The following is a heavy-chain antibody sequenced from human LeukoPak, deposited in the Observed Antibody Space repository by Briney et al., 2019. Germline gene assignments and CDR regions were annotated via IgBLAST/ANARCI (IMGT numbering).Heavy chain of an antibody. V-gene: IGHV3-23*01. CDR1: GFTFSSYA. CDR2: ISGSGGNT. D-gene: IGHD2-2*01. Sequence: GGSLKLSCAASGFTFSSYAMSWVRQAPGKGLEWVSAISGSGGNTYYADSVKGRFTISRDNFKNTVYLQMNSLRVEDTAVYYCAKGGSTFPPGTFYYYYIDVWGKGTTVTVSS. CDR3: AKGGSTFPPGTFYYYYIDV. J-gene: IGHJ6*03.